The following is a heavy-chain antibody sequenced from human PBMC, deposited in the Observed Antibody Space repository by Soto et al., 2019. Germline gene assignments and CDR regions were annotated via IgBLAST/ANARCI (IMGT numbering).Heavy chain of an antibody. D-gene: IGHD3-22*01. CDR3: AREALPHYYDSSGASDY. V-gene: IGHV3-33*01. CDR2: IWYDGSNK. Sequence: PGGSLRLSCAASGFTFSSYGMHWVRQAPGKGLEWVAVIWYDGSNKYYADSVKGRFTISRDNSKNTLYLQMNSLRAEDTAVYYCAREALPHYYDSSGASDYWGQGTLVTVSS. CDR1: GFTFSSYG. J-gene: IGHJ4*02.